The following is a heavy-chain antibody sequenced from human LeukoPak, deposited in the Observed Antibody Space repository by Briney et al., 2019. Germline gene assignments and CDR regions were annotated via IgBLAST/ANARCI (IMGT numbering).Heavy chain of an antibody. CDR2: IIPILGIA. CDR1: GGTFSSYA. V-gene: IGHV1-69*04. D-gene: IGHD3-10*01. J-gene: IGHJ6*02. Sequence: ASVKVSCKASGGTFSSYAISWVRQAPGQGLEWMGRIIPILGIANYAQKFQGRVTITADKSTSTAYMELSSLRSEDTAVYYCARDKGEGGTMVRGVIIGYYYYGMDVWGQGTTVTVSS. CDR3: ARDKGEGGTMVRGVIIGYYYYGMDV.